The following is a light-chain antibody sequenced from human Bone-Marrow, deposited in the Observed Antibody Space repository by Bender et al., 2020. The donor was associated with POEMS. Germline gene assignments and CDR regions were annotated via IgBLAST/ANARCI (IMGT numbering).Light chain of an antibody. J-gene: IGLJ3*02. CDR3: AAWDDSVKVGV. V-gene: IGLV1-44*01. Sequence: QSVLTQPPSASGTPGQRVPISCSGGSSNIGAHAVNWYQHLPGTAPKLLIYSSHRRPSEVPDRFSGSKSGSSASLVITGLQSDDEAVYYCAAWDDSVKVGVFGGGTTLTVL. CDR1: SSNIGAHA. CDR2: SSH.